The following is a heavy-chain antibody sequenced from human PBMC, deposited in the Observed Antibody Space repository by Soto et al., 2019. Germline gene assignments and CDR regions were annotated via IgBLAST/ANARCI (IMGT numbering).Heavy chain of an antibody. CDR1: GFTFSSYA. J-gene: IGHJ4*02. CDR3: AKVLQRLVIIFGGLYFDY. V-gene: IGHV3-23*01. D-gene: IGHD3-3*01. CDR2: ISGSGGST. Sequence: EVQLLESGGGLVQPGGSLRLSCAASGFTFSSYAMSWVRQAPGKGLEWVSAISGSGGSTYYADSVKGRFTISRDNSKNTSYLQMNSLRAEDTAVYYCAKVLQRLVIIFGGLYFDYWGQGTLVTVSS.